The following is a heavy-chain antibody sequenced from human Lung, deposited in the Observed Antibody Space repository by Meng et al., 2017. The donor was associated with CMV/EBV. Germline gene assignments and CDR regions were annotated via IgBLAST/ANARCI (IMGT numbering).Heavy chain of an antibody. Sequence: GESLKISCAASGFTFRSYVMHWVRQAPGRGLEWVTLVSYDGSNKYYADSVNGRFTISRDNSRNTLYLQMNSLRVEDTAVYYCATDDSRSPYYSYGMEVGGQGTXVTVSS. V-gene: IGHV3-30*04. D-gene: IGHD6-6*01. CDR2: VSYDGSNK. CDR3: ATDDSRSPYYSYGMEV. J-gene: IGHJ6*02. CDR1: GFTFRSYV.